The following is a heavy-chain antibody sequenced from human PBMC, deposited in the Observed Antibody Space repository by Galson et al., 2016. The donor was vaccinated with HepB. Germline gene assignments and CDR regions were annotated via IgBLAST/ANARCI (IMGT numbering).Heavy chain of an antibody. CDR2: INNGGST. CDR1: GFTFSRLW. Sequence: LRLSCAVSGFTFSRLWMNWVRQAPGKGLEWIGEINNGGSTNYNPSLKSRVTISVDTSKKQFSLQLISVTAADTGFYYCARGAAYGDYELDPWGQGTLVTVSS. D-gene: IGHD4-17*01. J-gene: IGHJ5*02. V-gene: IGHV4-34*01. CDR3: ARGAAYGDYELDP.